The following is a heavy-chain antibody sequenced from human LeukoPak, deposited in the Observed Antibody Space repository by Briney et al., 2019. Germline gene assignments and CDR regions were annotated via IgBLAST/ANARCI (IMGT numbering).Heavy chain of an antibody. CDR1: GYSISSGYY. CDR2: IYHSGST. V-gene: IGHV4-38-2*02. J-gene: IGHJ4*02. CDR3: ARLSWRSDY. Sequence: PSETLSLTCTVSGYSISSGYYWGWIRQPPGKGLEWIGSIYHSGSTYYNPSLKSRVTISVDTSKNQSSLKLSSVTAADTAVYYCARLSWRSDYWGQGTLVTVSS.